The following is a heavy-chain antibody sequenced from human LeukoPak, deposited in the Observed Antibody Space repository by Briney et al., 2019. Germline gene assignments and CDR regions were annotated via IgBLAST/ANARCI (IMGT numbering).Heavy chain of an antibody. J-gene: IGHJ5*02. D-gene: IGHD2-15*01. CDR2: INPGGGTT. CDR1: GYTFTSYY. Sequence: ASVKVSCKASGYTFTSYYMHWVRQAPGQGLEWMGIINPGGGTTNYAQKFQGRVTMTRDTSTSTVYMELSSLRSDDTAVYYCARGYCSGGSCYSVENWFDPWGQGTLVTVSS. CDR3: ARGYCSGGSCYSVENWFDP. V-gene: IGHV1-46*01.